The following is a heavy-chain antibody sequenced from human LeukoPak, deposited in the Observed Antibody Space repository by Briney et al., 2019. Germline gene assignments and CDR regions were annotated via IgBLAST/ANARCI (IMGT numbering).Heavy chain of an antibody. Sequence: GGSLRLSCAASGFTFSSYGMHWVRQAPGKGLEWVSYISSSSSTIYYADSVKGRFTISRDNAKNSLYLQMNSLRAEDTAVYYCARCIWAAAGTGDYWGQGTLVTVSS. D-gene: IGHD6-13*01. J-gene: IGHJ4*02. CDR3: ARCIWAAAGTGDY. CDR1: GFTFSSYG. V-gene: IGHV3-48*04. CDR2: ISSSSSTI.